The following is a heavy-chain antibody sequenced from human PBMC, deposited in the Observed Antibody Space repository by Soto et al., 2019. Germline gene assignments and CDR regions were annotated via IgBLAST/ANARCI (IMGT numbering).Heavy chain of an antibody. CDR2: IYHSGST. J-gene: IGHJ4*02. Sequence: SLTCAVSGGSISSGGYSWSWIRQPPGKGLEWIGYIYHSGSTYYNPSLKSRVTISVDRSKNQFSLKLSSVTAADTAVYYCARGSMGRRYCSSTSCYVVEYFDYWGQGTLVTVSS. CDR3: ARGSMGRRYCSSTSCYVVEYFDY. CDR1: GGSISSGGYS. V-gene: IGHV4-30-2*01. D-gene: IGHD2-2*01.